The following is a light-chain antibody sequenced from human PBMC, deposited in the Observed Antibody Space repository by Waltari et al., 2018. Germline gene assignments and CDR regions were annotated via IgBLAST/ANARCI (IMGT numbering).Light chain of an antibody. CDR3: QQYYSTPPT. CDR1: KNFLYSSNNKNY. J-gene: IGKJ1*01. CDR2: WAS. Sequence: DIVMTQSPDSLAVSLGERATIYCRSSKNFLYSSNNKNYLAWYQQKPGQPPKLLIYWASTRESGVPDRFSGSGSGTDFTLTISSLQAEDVAVYYCQQYYSTPPTFGQGTKVEIK. V-gene: IGKV4-1*01.